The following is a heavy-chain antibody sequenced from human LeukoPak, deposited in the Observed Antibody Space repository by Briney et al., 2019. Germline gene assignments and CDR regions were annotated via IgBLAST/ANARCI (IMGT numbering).Heavy chain of an antibody. V-gene: IGHV3-48*04. D-gene: IGHD6-19*01. CDR1: GFTFSTYT. CDR3: ARDAEPLAVADYYFDY. J-gene: IGHJ4*02. Sequence: GGSLRLSCAASGFTFSTYTFSWVRQAPGKGLEWVSYITSSSSTITYADSVKGRFTMSRDNAKNSLYLQMNSLRAEDTAVYYCARDAEPLAVADYYFDYWGQGTLVTVSS. CDR2: ITSSSSTI.